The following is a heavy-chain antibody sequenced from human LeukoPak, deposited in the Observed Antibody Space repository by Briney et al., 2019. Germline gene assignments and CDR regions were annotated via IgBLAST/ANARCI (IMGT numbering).Heavy chain of an antibody. CDR3: AKGHCSGGSCYLAPFDY. CDR2: ISGSGGST. D-gene: IGHD2-15*01. V-gene: IGHV3-23*01. Sequence: GGSLRLSCAASGFTFSSYAMSWVRQAPGKGLEWVSSISGSGGSTYYAHSVKGRFTISRDNAKNTLSLQMHSLRAEDTAVYYCAKGHCSGGSCYLAPFDYWDQGTLVTVSS. J-gene: IGHJ4*02. CDR1: GFTFSSYA.